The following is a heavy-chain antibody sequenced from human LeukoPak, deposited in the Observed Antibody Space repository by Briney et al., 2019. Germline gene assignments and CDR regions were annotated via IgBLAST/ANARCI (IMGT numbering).Heavy chain of an antibody. CDR3: ATAPRGGIAADDTPMDV. V-gene: IGHV3-20*04. CDR2: INWNGGST. Sequence: GGSLRLSCAASGFAFDDYGMSWVRQAPGKGLEWVSGINWNGGSTGYADSVKGRFTISRDNAKNSLYLQMNSLRAEDTALYYCATAPRGGIAADDTPMDVWGKGTTVTVSS. CDR1: GFAFDDYG. D-gene: IGHD6-13*01. J-gene: IGHJ6*03.